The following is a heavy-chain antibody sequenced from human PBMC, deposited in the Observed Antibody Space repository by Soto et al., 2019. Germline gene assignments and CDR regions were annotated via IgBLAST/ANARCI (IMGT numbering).Heavy chain of an antibody. J-gene: IGHJ4*02. V-gene: IGHV1-69*02. CDR3: ARVEPYCSSTSCYPY. CDR2: IIPILGIA. CDR1: GGTFSSYT. D-gene: IGHD2-2*01. Sequence: ASVKVSCKASGGTFSSYTISWVRQAPGQGLEWMGRIIPILGIANYAQKFQGRVTITADKSTSTAYMELSSLRSEDTAVYYCARVEPYCSSTSCYPYWGQGTLVTVSS.